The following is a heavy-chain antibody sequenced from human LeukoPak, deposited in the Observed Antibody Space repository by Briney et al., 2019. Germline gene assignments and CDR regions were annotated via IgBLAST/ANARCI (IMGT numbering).Heavy chain of an antibody. CDR2: ISGSGGGST. J-gene: IGHJ4*02. CDR3: AKDYPPVGATLYYFDY. D-gene: IGHD1-26*01. CDR1: GFTFSSYA. Sequence: PGGSLRLSCAASGFTFSSYAMSWVRQAPGKGLEWVSGISGSGGGSTYDADSVKGRFTISRDNSKNTLYLQMNSLRAEDTAVYYCAKDYPPVGATLYYFDYWGQGTLVTVSS. V-gene: IGHV3-23*01.